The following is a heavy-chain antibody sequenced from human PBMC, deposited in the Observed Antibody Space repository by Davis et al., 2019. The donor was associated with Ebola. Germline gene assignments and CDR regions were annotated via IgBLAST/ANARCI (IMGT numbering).Heavy chain of an antibody. CDR1: GYTFNNYA. CDR3: ARTSIVGTTTTASDI. D-gene: IGHD1-26*01. CDR2: ISAYNGNT. V-gene: IGHV1-18*01. Sequence: ASVKVSCKASGYTFNNYAISWVRQAPGQGLQWMGWISAYNGNTNYAQILQGRVTMTTDTSTCTAYMELRSLRSDDTAMYFCARTSIVGTTTTASDIWGQGTMVTVSS. J-gene: IGHJ3*02.